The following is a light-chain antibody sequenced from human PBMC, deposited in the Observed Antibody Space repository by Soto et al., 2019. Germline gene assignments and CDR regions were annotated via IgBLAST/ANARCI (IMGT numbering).Light chain of an antibody. Sequence: DIQLTQSPSFLSASVGDRVIITCRASQGISSYLAWYQQKPGKAPKLLIYAASTLQSGVPSRFSGSGSGTEFNLTISSLQPEDFATYYCQQLNSVPITYSQRTRLEI. J-gene: IGKJ5*01. CDR2: AAS. CDR1: QGISSY. CDR3: QQLNSVPIT. V-gene: IGKV1-9*01.